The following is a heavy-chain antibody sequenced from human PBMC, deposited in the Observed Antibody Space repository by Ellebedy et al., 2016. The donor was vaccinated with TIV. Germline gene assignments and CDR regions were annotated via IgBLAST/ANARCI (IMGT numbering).Heavy chain of an antibody. CDR3: ARESTVGRRYFDY. Sequence: ASVKVSCKASGGTFSSYAISWVRQAPGQGLEWMGIINPSGGSTSYAQKLQGRVTMTRDTSTSTVYMELSSLRSEDTAVYYCARESTVGRRYFDYWGQGTLVTVSS. V-gene: IGHV1-46*04. CDR2: INPSGGST. J-gene: IGHJ4*02. D-gene: IGHD4-23*01. CDR1: GGTFSSYA.